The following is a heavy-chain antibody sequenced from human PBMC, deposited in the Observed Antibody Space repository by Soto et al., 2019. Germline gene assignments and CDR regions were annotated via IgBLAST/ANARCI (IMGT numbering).Heavy chain of an antibody. V-gene: IGHV3-11*01. CDR2: ISGSGTI. CDR3: AKANPQKKKNAFDI. J-gene: IGHJ3*02. Sequence: GGSLRLSCTASAFTFSDYCMAWIRQAPGKGLEWVSYISGSGTIYYADSVKGRFTISRDNDKDSLYLQMNSLRAEDTALYYCAKANPQKKKNAFDIWGQGTMVTVSS. CDR1: AFTFSDYC.